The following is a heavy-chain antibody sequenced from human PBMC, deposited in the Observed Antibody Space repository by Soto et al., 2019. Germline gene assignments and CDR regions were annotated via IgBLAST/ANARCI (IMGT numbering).Heavy chain of an antibody. CDR2: IKLDGSEK. CDR1: VFTFINYW. Sequence: PGWSLRLSCASSVFTFINYWMTWVRQAPGKGLEWVANIKLDGSEKFYVDSVKGRFTISRDNAKNSLYLQMNSLRAEDTAVYYCARPWNSDYTSDAFDIWGQGTMVTVSS. D-gene: IGHD3-3*01. J-gene: IGHJ3*02. V-gene: IGHV3-7*01. CDR3: ARPWNSDYTSDAFDI.